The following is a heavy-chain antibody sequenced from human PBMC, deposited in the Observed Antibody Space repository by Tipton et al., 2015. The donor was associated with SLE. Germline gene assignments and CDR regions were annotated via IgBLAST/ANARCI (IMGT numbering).Heavy chain of an antibody. CDR2: INHSGST. CDR3: ARHAAVVGNFQH. J-gene: IGHJ1*01. D-gene: IGHD6-19*01. CDR1: GGSFSGYY. V-gene: IGHV4-34*01. Sequence: TLSLTCAVYGGSFSGYYWSWLRQSPGKGLEWIGEINHSGSTNYNPSLKSRVTISVDRSNNQFSLNLSSVTAADTAVYYCARHAAVVGNFQHWGPGTLVTVSS.